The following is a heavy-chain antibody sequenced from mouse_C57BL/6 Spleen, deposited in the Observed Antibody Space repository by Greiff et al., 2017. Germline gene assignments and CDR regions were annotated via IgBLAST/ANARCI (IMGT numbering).Heavy chain of an antibody. J-gene: IGHJ1*03. CDR1: GYAFSSSW. CDR3: ARSDYDYDSYWYFDV. CDR2: IHPGDGDT. Sequence: QVQLKQSGPELVKPGASVKISCKASGYAFSSSWMNWVKQRPGKGLEWIGRIHPGDGDTNYNGKFKGKATLTADKSSSTAYMQLSSLTSEDSAVYFCARSDYDYDSYWYFDVWGTGTTVTVSS. D-gene: IGHD2-4*01. V-gene: IGHV1-82*01.